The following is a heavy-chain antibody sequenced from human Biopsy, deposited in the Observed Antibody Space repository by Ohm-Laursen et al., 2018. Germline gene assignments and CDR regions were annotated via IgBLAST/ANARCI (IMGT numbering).Heavy chain of an antibody. Sequence: SLRLSRAACGFTFSAFSLDWVRQAPGKGLEWVSSISRGGQHIYYADSVKGRFTISRDDAKRSLYLQMSSLRVDDTAVYYCAGEEDGIAPVDSWGQGSLVTVAS. CDR2: ISRGGQHI. CDR1: GFTFSAFS. CDR3: AGEEDGIAPVDS. D-gene: IGHD2-21*01. J-gene: IGHJ4*02. V-gene: IGHV3-21*01.